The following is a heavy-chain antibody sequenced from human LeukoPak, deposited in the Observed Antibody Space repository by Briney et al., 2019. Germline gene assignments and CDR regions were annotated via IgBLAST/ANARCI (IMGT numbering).Heavy chain of an antibody. CDR2: IYSEGTT. J-gene: IGHJ4*02. V-gene: IGHV3-53*01. Sequence: GGSLRLSCAVSGFIVRSNYMSWVRQAPGKGLEWVSVIYSEGTTYYTDSVKGRFTISRDNSKNTLYLQMNSLRAEDTAVYYCARDYCNSINCYAMDYWGQGTLVTVSS. D-gene: IGHD2-2*01. CDR1: GFIVRSNY. CDR3: ARDYCNSINCYAMDY.